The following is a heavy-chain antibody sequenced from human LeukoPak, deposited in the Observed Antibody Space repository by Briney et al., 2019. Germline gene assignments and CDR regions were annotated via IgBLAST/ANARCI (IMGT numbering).Heavy chain of an antibody. CDR3: ARLMDIVVVPAVGWFDP. J-gene: IGHJ5*02. V-gene: IGHV4-61*02. CDR1: GGSISSGSYY. D-gene: IGHD2-2*03. CDR2: IYTSGST. Sequence: PSETLSLTCTVSGGSISSGSYYWSWIRQPAGKGLEWIGRIYTSGSTNYNPSLKSRVTISVDTSKNQFSLKLSSVTAADTAVYYCARLMDIVVVPAVGWFDPWGQGTLVTVSS.